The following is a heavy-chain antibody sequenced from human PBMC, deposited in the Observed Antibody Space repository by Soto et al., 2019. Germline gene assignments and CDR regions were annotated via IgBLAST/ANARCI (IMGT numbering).Heavy chain of an antibody. CDR3: ARARGNYDYGWGSYSYYDYGMDV. Sequence: QVQLVASGGGVVQPGRSLRLSCAASGFTFSSYGMHWVRQAPGKGLEWVAVIWYDGSNKYYADSVKGRFTIPRDNSKNTRYLQMNSLRAEDTAVYYCARARGNYDYGWGSYSYYDYGMDVWGQGTTVTVSS. V-gene: IGHV3-33*01. J-gene: IGHJ6*02. CDR2: IWYDGSNK. CDR1: GFTFSSYG. D-gene: IGHD3-16*01.